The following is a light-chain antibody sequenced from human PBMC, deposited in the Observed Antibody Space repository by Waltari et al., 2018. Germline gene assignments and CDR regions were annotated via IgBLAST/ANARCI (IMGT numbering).Light chain of an antibody. V-gene: IGLV1-36*01. J-gene: IGLJ2*01. CDR1: SSNIGNNA. Sequence: QSVLTQPPSVSEAPRQRVTISCSGSSSNIGNNAVNWYQQLPGKAPKLLIYYDDLLPSGVSDRFSGSKSGTSASLAISGLQSEDEADYYCAAWDDSLSAVFGGGTKLTVL. CDR2: YDD. CDR3: AAWDDSLSAV.